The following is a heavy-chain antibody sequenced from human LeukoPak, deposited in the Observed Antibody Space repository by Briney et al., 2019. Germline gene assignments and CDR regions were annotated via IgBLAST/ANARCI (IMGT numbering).Heavy chain of an antibody. V-gene: IGHV1-46*01. D-gene: IGHD3-16*01. Sequence: ASVKVSCKDSGYTFTGYYMHWVRQAPGQGLEWMGIINPSGGSTSYAQKFQGRVTMTRDTSTSTVYMELSSLRSEDTAVYYCARDRTDNVMDYYYYYGMDVWGQGTTVTVSS. CDR1: GYTFTGYY. CDR2: INPSGGST. CDR3: ARDRTDNVMDYYYYYGMDV. J-gene: IGHJ6*02.